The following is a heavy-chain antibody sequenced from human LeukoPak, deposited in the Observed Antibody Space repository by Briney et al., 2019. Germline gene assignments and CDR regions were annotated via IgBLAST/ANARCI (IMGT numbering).Heavy chain of an antibody. Sequence: ASVKVSCKASGYTFTGYYMHWVRQAPGQGLEWMGWISPNSGGTNYAQKFQGRVTMTRGTSISTAYMELSRLRSDDTAVYYCARDHCSGGSCYAYNWFDPWGQGTLVTVSS. CDR2: ISPNSGGT. CDR3: ARDHCSGGSCYAYNWFDP. V-gene: IGHV1-2*02. D-gene: IGHD2-15*01. J-gene: IGHJ5*02. CDR1: GYTFTGYY.